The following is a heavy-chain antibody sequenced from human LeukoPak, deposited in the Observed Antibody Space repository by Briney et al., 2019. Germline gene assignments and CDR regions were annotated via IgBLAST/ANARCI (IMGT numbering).Heavy chain of an antibody. CDR1: GFTFSNYG. J-gene: IGHJ1*01. CDR2: ISRNSGSI. Sequence: GGSLRLSCVASGFTFSNYGMNWVRQAPGKGLEWVSYISRNSGSIYYAYSVKGRFTISRDNAKNSLYLQMDSLRAEDTAVYYCASPLDDYGDYVSYFHHWGQGTLVTVSS. CDR3: ASPLDDYGDYVSYFHH. D-gene: IGHD4-17*01. V-gene: IGHV3-48*01.